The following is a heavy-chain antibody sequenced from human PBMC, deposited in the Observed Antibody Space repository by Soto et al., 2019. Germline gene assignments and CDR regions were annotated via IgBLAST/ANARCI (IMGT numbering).Heavy chain of an antibody. D-gene: IGHD5-18*01. CDR3: ARGVDTAMAPSYYYYYYYMDV. J-gene: IGHJ6*03. V-gene: IGHV3-21*01. CDR2: ISSSSSYI. CDR1: GFTFRSYS. Sequence: SGGSLRLSCASSGFTFRSYSMNWVRQAPGKGLEWVSSISSSSSYIYYADSVKGRFTISRDNAKNSLYLQMNSLRAEDTAVYYCARGVDTAMAPSYYYYYYYMDVWGKGTTVTVSS.